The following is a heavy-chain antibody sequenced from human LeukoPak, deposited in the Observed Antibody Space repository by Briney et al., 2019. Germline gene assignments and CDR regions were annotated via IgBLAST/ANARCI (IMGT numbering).Heavy chain of an antibody. CDR2: IWYDGSKK. CDR3: ARDHSGWYVDY. CDR1: GFTLSRNG. V-gene: IGHV3-33*01. J-gene: IGHJ4*02. Sequence: GRSLRLSRAASGFTLSRNGMHWVRQAPGKGLEWVGDIWYDGSKKYYADSVKGRFTISRDISKNTVYLQMDSLRAEDTAVYYCARDHSGWYVDYWGQGTLVTVSS. D-gene: IGHD6-19*01.